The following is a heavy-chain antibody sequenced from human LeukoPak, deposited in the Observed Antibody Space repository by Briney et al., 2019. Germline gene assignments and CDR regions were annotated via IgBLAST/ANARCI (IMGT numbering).Heavy chain of an antibody. V-gene: IGHV3-15*01. D-gene: IGHD3-10*01. CDR1: GFSFTNTW. CDR2: VKSKADDGTT. J-gene: IGHJ3*02. CDR3: ATEGGSGSYYGDDAFDM. Sequence: GGSLRLSCEASGFSFTNTWMSWVRQAPGKGLEWVGRVKSKADDGTTDYAAPVQGRFTISRGDSKNTLSLQMNSPKTEDTAVYYCATEGGSGSYYGDDAFDMWGQGTMVTVSS.